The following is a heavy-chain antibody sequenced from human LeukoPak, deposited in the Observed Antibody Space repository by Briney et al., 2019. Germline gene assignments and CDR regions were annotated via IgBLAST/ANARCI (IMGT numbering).Heavy chain of an antibody. CDR1: RFTFSIYS. Sequence: GGSLRLSCVASRFTFSIYSMNWVRQAPGKGLEWVANIKQDGSEKYYVDSVKGRFTISRDNAKNSLYLQMNSLRAEDTAVYYCARDCRERGEGGYWGQGTLVTVSS. CDR2: IKQDGSEK. D-gene: IGHD1-26*01. CDR3: ARDCRERGEGGY. V-gene: IGHV3-7*01. J-gene: IGHJ4*02.